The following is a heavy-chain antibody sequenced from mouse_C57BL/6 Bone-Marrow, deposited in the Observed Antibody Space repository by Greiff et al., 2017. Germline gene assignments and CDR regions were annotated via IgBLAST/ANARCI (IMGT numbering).Heavy chain of an antibody. Sequence: QVQLQQSGAELANPGASVKLSCKASGYTFTSYWMHWVKQRPGQGLEWIGYINPSSGYTKYNQKFKDKATLTADKSSSTASMQLSSLTYEDSAVYYCARRDGSRYFDVWGTGTTVTVSS. CDR3: ARRDGSRYFDV. CDR1: GYTFTSYW. D-gene: IGHD1-1*01. V-gene: IGHV1-7*01. J-gene: IGHJ1*03. CDR2: INPSSGYT.